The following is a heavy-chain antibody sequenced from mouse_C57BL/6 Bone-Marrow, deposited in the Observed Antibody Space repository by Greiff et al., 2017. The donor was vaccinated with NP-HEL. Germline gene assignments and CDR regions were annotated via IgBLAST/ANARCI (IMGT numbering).Heavy chain of an antibody. J-gene: IGHJ3*01. CDR3: ARRLRFAY. CDR1: GFTFSSYA. Sequence: EVKLVESGGGLVKPGGSLKLSCAASGFTFSSYAMSWVRQTPEKRLEWVATISDGGSYTYYPDNVKGRVTISRDNAKNNLYLQMSHLKSEDTAMYYCARRLRFAYWGQGTLVTVSA. CDR2: ISDGGSYT. D-gene: IGHD1-1*01. V-gene: IGHV5-4*03.